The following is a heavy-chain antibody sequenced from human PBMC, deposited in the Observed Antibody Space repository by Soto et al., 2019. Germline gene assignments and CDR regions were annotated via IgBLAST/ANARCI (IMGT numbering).Heavy chain of an antibody. Sequence: GGSLRLSCAASGFTFSRYAMSWVRQAPGKGLEWVSAISGSGGSTYYADYVEGRFTISRDNSKNTLYLQMNSLRAEDTVVYYCAELVVPAAMIPNWCDPWGQGTLVTVSS. CDR1: GFTFSRYA. D-gene: IGHD2-2*01. CDR2: ISGSGGST. V-gene: IGHV3-23*01. J-gene: IGHJ5*02. CDR3: AELVVPAAMIPNWCDP.